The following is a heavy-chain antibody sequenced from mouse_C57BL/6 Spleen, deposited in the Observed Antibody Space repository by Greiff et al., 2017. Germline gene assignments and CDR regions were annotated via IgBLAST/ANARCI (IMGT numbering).Heavy chain of an antibody. CDR3: ARRYYGSSHSYWYFDV. D-gene: IGHD1-1*01. CDR2: INYDGSST. Sequence: EVQLVESEGGLVQPGSSMKLSCTASGFTFSDYYMAWVRQVPEKGLEWVANINYDGSSTYYLDSLKSRFIISRDNAKNILYLQMSSLKSEDTATYYCARRYYGSSHSYWYFDVWGTGTTVTVSS. CDR1: GFTFSDYY. J-gene: IGHJ1*03. V-gene: IGHV5-16*01.